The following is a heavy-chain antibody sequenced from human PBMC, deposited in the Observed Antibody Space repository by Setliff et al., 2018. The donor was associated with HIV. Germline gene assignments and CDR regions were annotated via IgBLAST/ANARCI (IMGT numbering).Heavy chain of an antibody. CDR1: GFTFNSYW. CDR3: AGSRGYFVQAD. Sequence: PGESLKISCAASGFTFNSYWMNWVRQAPGKGLEWVANIKQDGSEKYYVDSVKGRFTISRDNAKNSLYLQMNNLRAEDTAIYYCAGSRGYFVQADWGQGTLVTVSS. CDR2: IKQDGSEK. V-gene: IGHV3-7*01. D-gene: IGHD3-22*01. J-gene: IGHJ4*02.